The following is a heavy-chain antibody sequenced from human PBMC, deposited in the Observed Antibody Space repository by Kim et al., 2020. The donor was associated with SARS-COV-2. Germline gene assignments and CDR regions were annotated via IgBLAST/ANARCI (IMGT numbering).Heavy chain of an antibody. D-gene: IGHD3-10*01. V-gene: IGHV3-43*01. Sequence: GGSLRLSCAASGFTFDDYTMHWVRQAPGKGLEWVSLISWDGGSTYYADSVKGRFTISRDNSKNSLYLQMNSLRTEDTALYYCAKDGAPWIGVGDPYYFDYWGQGTLVTVSS. CDR3: AKDGAPWIGVGDPYYFDY. J-gene: IGHJ4*02. CDR1: GFTFDDYT. CDR2: ISWDGGST.